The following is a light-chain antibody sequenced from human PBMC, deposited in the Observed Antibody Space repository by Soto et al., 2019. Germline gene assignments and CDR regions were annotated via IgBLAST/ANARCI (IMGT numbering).Light chain of an antibody. CDR3: ATWDDSLYGVI. J-gene: IGLJ2*01. CDR2: NNN. V-gene: IGLV1-44*01. CDR1: SSNIGGNT. Sequence: QSVLTQPPSASGTPGQRVTISCSGSSSNIGGNTVNWYQQLPGTAPKLLIYNNNQRPSGVPDRFSGSKSGTSASLAISGLQPDDEADYYCATWDDSLYGVIFGGGTKLTV.